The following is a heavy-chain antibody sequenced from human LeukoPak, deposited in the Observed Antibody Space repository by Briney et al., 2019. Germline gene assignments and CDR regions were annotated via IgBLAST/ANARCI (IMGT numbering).Heavy chain of an antibody. D-gene: IGHD3-10*01. CDR1: GFTFSSYS. Sequence: GGSLRLSCAASGFTFSSYSMNWVRQAPGKGLEWVSVIYSGGSTYYADSVKGRFTISRDNSKNTLYLQMNSLRAEDTAVYYCARVRYYGSGSYSENWFDPWGQGTLVTVSS. J-gene: IGHJ5*02. V-gene: IGHV3-53*01. CDR2: IYSGGST. CDR3: ARVRYYGSGSYSENWFDP.